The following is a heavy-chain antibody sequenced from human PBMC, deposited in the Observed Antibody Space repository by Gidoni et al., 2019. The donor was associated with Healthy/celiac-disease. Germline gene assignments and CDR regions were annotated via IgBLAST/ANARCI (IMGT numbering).Heavy chain of an antibody. Sequence: EVQLVESGGGLVQPGGSLRLSCAASGFTFSSYEMNWVRQAPGKGLEWVSYISSSGSTIYYADSVKGRFTISRDNAKNSLYLQMNSLRAEDTAVYYCARTLEGNRGLGYWGQGTLVTVSS. CDR1: GFTFSSYE. V-gene: IGHV3-48*03. D-gene: IGHD3-3*01. CDR2: ISSSGSTI. J-gene: IGHJ4*02. CDR3: ARTLEGNRGLGY.